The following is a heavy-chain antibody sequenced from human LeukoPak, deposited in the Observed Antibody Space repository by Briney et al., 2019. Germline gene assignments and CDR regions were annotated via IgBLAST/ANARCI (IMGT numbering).Heavy chain of an antibody. J-gene: IGHJ4*02. D-gene: IGHD6-19*01. V-gene: IGHV4-4*07. Sequence: SETLSLTCTVSGGSISSYYWSWIRQPPGKGLEWIGRIYTSWSTNYNPSLKRRATMSVDTSKIQFSLNLSSVTATDTDVYYYARAGSGSGWSYYFDYWGQGTLVTVSS. CDR3: ARAGSGSGWSYYFDY. CDR1: GGSISSYY. CDR2: IYTSWST.